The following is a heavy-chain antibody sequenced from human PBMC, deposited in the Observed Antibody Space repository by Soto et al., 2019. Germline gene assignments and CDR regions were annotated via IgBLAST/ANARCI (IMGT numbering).Heavy chain of an antibody. CDR2: IWYDGSNK. CDR1: GFTFSSYG. D-gene: IGHD2-21*02. CDR3: AREGHSYSFDY. V-gene: IGHV3-33*01. Sequence: QVQLVESGGGVVQPGRSLRLSCAASGFTFSSYGMHWVRQAPGKGLEWVAVIWYDGSNKYYADSVKGRFTISRDNSKNTLYLQMNSLRAEDTAVYYCAREGHSYSFDYWGQGTLVTVSS. J-gene: IGHJ4*02.